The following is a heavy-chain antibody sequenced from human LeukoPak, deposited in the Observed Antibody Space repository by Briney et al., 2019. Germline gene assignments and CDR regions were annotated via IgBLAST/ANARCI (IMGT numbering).Heavy chain of an antibody. V-gene: IGHV1-69*13. CDR3: ARDQGGYCSGGSCYSSWFDP. J-gene: IGHJ5*02. CDR1: GGTFSSYA. Sequence: GASVKVSCKASGGTFSSYAISWVRQAPGQGLEWMGGIIPIFGTANYAQKFQGRVTITADESTSTAYMELSSLRSDDTAVYYCARDQGGYCSGGSCYSSWFDPWGQGTLVTVSS. CDR2: IIPIFGTA. D-gene: IGHD2-15*01.